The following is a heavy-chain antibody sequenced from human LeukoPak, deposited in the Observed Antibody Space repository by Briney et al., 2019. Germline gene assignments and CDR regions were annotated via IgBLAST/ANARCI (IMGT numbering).Heavy chain of an antibody. CDR2: IYHSGST. CDR1: GYSISSGYY. V-gene: IGHV4-38-2*02. D-gene: IGHD5-24*01. CDR3: ARGEMATSYPDAFDI. J-gene: IGHJ3*02. Sequence: PSETLSLTCTVSGYSISSGYYWGWIRQPPGKGLEWIGSIYHSGSTYYNPSLKSRVTISVDRSKNQFSLKLSSVTAADTAVYYCARGEMATSYPDAFDIWGQGTMVTVSS.